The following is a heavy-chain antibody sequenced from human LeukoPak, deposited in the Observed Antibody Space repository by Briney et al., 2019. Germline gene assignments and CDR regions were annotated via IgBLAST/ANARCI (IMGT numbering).Heavy chain of an antibody. D-gene: IGHD6-13*01. Sequence: GGSLRLSCAASGFTFSSYGMSWVRQAPGKGLERVSAISGSGGSTYYADSVKGRFTISRDNSKNTLYLQMNSLRAEDTAVYYCAKLSSGYSSSWYYFDYWGQGTLVTVSS. J-gene: IGHJ4*02. V-gene: IGHV3-23*01. CDR3: AKLSSGYSSSWYYFDY. CDR1: GFTFSSYG. CDR2: ISGSGGST.